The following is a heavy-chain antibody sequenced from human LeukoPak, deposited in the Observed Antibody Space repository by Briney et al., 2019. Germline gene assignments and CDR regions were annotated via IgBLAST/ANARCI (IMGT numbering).Heavy chain of an antibody. J-gene: IGHJ6*03. V-gene: IGHV4-34*01. Sequence: PSETLSLTCAVYGGSFSGYYWSWIRQPPGKGLEWIGEINHSGSTNYNPSLKSRVTISVDTSKNQFSLKLSSVTAADTAVYYCARGPPLGYGSGSYYRYYYYMDVWGKGTTVTVSS. CDR3: ARGPPLGYGSGSYYRYYYYMDV. CDR2: INHSGST. D-gene: IGHD3-10*01. CDR1: GGSFSGYY.